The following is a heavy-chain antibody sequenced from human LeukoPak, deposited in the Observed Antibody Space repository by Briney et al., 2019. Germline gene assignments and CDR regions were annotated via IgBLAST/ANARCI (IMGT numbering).Heavy chain of an antibody. CDR2: IYHSGST. D-gene: IGHD5-18*01. J-gene: IGHJ3*02. CDR3: ATNTAMANDALDI. V-gene: IGHV4-30-2*01. CDR1: GGSISSGGYS. Sequence: SQTLSLTCAVSGGSISSGGYSWSWIRQPPGTGLEWIGYIYHSGSTYYNPSLKSRVTISVDRSKNQFSLKLSSVTAADTAVYYCATNTAMANDALDIWGQGTMVTVSS.